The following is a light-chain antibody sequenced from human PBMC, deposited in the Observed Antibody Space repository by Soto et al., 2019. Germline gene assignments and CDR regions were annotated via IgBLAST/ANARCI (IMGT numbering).Light chain of an antibody. CDR3: QQYNNWPQT. CDR2: GAS. J-gene: IGKJ1*01. Sequence: EIVMTQSPATLSVSPGERATLSCRAGQSVSSNLAWYQQKPGQAPRLLIYGASTRATGIPARFSGSGSGTEFTLTISSLQSEDFAAYYCQQYNNWPQTFGQGTKVDIK. CDR1: QSVSSN. V-gene: IGKV3-15*01.